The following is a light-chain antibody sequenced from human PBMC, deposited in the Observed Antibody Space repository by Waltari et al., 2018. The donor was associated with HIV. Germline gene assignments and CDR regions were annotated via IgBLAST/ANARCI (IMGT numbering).Light chain of an antibody. CDR1: SSHHGTNH. Sequence: QSVLTQPPSASGTPGPRVTISCSGRSSHHGTNHVYWYQHFPGTAPKVLMYRNHQRPSGVPDRFSGSQSGTSASLAISGLRSDDEADYYCAAWDDSLSAWAFGGGTKLTVL. J-gene: IGLJ3*02. CDR2: RNH. CDR3: AAWDDSLSAWA. V-gene: IGLV1-47*02.